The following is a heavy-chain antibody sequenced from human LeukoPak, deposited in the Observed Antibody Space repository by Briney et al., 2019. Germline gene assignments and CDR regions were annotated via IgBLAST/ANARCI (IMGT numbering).Heavy chain of an antibody. CDR2: INYSGST. D-gene: IGHD3-9*01. J-gene: IGHJ4*02. Sequence: PSETLSLTYTVSGGSISSYYWSWIRQPPGKGLEWIGHINYSGSTNYNPSLKSRLTISLDTSKNQFSLKLTSVTAADTALYYCARAGTFYDILTGYYFWGQGTLVTVSS. CDR1: GGSISSYY. V-gene: IGHV4-59*01. CDR3: ARAGTFYDILTGYYF.